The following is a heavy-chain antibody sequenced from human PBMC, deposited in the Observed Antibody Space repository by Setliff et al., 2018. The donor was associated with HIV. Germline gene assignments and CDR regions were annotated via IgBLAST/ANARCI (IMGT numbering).Heavy chain of an antibody. CDR3: ARDRASSGYYSHFDY. Sequence: GESLRLSCAASGFTFSSYEMNWVRQAPGKGLEWVSYISSSGSTIYYADSVKGRFTISRDDAKNSLYLQMYSLRAEDTAIYYCARDRASSGYYSHFDYWGQGSLVTVSS. J-gene: IGHJ4*02. V-gene: IGHV3-48*03. CDR2: ISSSGSTI. D-gene: IGHD3-22*01. CDR1: GFTFSSYE.